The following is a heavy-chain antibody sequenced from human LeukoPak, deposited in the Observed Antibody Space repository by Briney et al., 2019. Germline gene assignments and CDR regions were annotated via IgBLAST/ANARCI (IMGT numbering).Heavy chain of an antibody. V-gene: IGHV4-39*07. J-gene: IGHJ5*02. CDR2: IYYSGST. CDR3: ARDSRYCSSTSCSYNWFDP. Sequence: SETLSLTCTVSGGSISSSSYYWGWIRQPPGKGLEWVGSIYYSGSTNYNPSLKSRVTISVDTSKNQFSLKLSSVTAADTAVYYCARDSRYCSSTSCSYNWFDPWGQGTLVTVSS. CDR1: GGSISSSSYY. D-gene: IGHD2-2*01.